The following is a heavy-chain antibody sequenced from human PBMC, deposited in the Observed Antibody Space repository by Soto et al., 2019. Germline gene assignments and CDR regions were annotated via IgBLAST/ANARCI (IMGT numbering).Heavy chain of an antibody. D-gene: IGHD3-16*01. Sequence: QVQMVQYGAEVKKPESSVKVSCKASVGSFGSFVITWVLLASGQGLERVVGIIPLSGTTNYAQKFQGRLTITAAESTNTAYLELTSLRSGDTAGYYCAREGVEGAWFDPWGQGITVAVS. CDR3: AREGVEGAWFDP. CDR2: IIPLSGTT. CDR1: VGSFGSFV. J-gene: IGHJ5*02. V-gene: IGHV1-69*01.